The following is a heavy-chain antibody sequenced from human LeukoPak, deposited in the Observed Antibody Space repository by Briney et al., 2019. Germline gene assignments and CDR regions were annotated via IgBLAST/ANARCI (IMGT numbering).Heavy chain of an antibody. CDR1: GFTFSSYA. D-gene: IGHD5-12*01. J-gene: IGHJ4*02. V-gene: IGHV3-33*08. Sequence: GGSLRLSCAASGFTFSSYAMHWVRQAPGKGLEWVAVIWYDGSNKYYADSVKGRFTISRDNSKNTLYLQMNSLRAEDTAVYYCARDPTYGGYGHFDYWGQGTLVTVSS. CDR2: IWYDGSNK. CDR3: ARDPTYGGYGHFDY.